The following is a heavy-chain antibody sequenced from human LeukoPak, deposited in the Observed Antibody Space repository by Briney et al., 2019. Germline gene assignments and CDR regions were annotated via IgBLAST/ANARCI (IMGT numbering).Heavy chain of an antibody. CDR1: GFTFNTYG. CDR2: ISGSGGST. V-gene: IGHV3-23*01. J-gene: IGHJ5*02. Sequence: GGSLRLSCAASGFTFNTYGMSWVRQAPGKGLEWVSGISGSGGSTYYADSVKGRFTISRDNSKNTLYLQMNSLRAEDTAVYYCANIAVAGENRWGQGTLVTVSS. D-gene: IGHD6-19*01. CDR3: ANIAVAGENR.